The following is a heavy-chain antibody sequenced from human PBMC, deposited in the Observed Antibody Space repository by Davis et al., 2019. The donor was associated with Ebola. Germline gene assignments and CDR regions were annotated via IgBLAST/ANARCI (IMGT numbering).Heavy chain of an antibody. Sequence: GESLKISCAASGFTFSSYAMHWVRQAPGKGLEWVAVISYDGSNKYYADSVKGRFTISRDNSKNTLYLQMNSLRAEDTAVYYCARGLRGNIVVVPAAIGYWGQGTLVTVSS. J-gene: IGHJ4*02. D-gene: IGHD2-2*01. CDR3: ARGLRGNIVVVPAAIGY. CDR1: GFTFSSYA. CDR2: ISYDGSNK. V-gene: IGHV3-30-3*01.